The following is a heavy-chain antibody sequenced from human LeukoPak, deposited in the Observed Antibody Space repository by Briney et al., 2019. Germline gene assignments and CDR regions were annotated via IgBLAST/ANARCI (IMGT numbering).Heavy chain of an antibody. CDR3: AKAVGASRPFDY. V-gene: IGHV3-30*02. CDR2: IRYDGSNK. D-gene: IGHD1-26*01. Sequence: GGSLRLSCAASGFTFSSYGMHWVRQAPGKGLEWVAFIRYDGSNKYYADSVKGRFTISRDNSKNTLDLQMKSLRGEDTAVYYCAKAVGASRPFDYWGQGTLVTVSS. J-gene: IGHJ4*02. CDR1: GFTFSSYG.